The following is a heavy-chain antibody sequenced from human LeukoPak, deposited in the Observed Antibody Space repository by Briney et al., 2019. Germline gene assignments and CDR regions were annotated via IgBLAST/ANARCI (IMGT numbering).Heavy chain of an antibody. CDR2: ISSSGSTI. CDR1: GFTFSDYY. CDR3: ARAKEYIAAIPGAFDI. J-gene: IGHJ3*02. Sequence: KPGGSLRLSCAASGFTFSDYYKSWIRQAPGKGLEWVSYISSSGSTIYYADSVKGRFTISRDNAKNSLYLQMNSLRAEDTAVYYCARAKEYIAAIPGAFDIWGQGTMVTVSS. D-gene: IGHD6-13*01. V-gene: IGHV3-11*01.